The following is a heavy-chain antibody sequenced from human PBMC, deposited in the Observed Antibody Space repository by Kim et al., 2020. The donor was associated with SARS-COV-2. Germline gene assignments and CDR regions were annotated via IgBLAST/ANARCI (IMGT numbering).Heavy chain of an antibody. CDR1: GFTFSSYA. J-gene: IGHJ4*02. D-gene: IGHD6-13*01. CDR3: AKDPSYSSSWYERWVGYFDY. V-gene: IGHV3-23*01. CDR2: ISGSGGST. Sequence: GGSLRLSCAASGFTFSSYAMSWVRQAPGKGLEWVSAISGSGGSTYYADSVKGRFTISRDNSKNTLYLQMNSLRAEDTAVYYCAKDPSYSSSWYERWVGYFDYWGQGTLVTVSS.